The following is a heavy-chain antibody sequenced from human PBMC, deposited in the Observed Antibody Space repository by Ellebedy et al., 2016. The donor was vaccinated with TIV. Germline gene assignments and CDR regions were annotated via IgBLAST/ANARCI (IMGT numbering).Heavy chain of an antibody. V-gene: IGHV4-61*01. CDR1: GGSVRSGSYY. Sequence: MPSETLSLTCTVSGGSVRSGSYYWSWIRQPPGKELEWIGYIYDSGSTNHHPSLKSRVTISVDTSKNQFSLKLSSVTAADTAVYYCARAAQPNCSGGSCYRIDYWGQGTLVTVSS. D-gene: IGHD2-15*01. CDR3: ARAAQPNCSGGSCYRIDY. J-gene: IGHJ4*02. CDR2: IYDSGST.